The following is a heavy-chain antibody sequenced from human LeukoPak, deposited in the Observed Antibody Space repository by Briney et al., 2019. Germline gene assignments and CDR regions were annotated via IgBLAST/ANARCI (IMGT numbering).Heavy chain of an antibody. Sequence: SETLSLTCAVSGGSISSGGYSWSWIRQPPGKGLEWIGYIYHSGSTYYNPSLKSRVTISVDTSKNQFSLKLSSVTAADTAVYYCARVPPVDTAMVNAFDIWGQGTMVTVSS. V-gene: IGHV4-30-2*01. J-gene: IGHJ3*02. D-gene: IGHD5-18*01. CDR3: ARVPPVDTAMVNAFDI. CDR2: IYHSGST. CDR1: GGSISSGGYS.